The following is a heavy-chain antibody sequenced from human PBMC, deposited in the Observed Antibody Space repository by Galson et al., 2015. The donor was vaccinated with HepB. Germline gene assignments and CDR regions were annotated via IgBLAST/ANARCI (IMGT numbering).Heavy chain of an antibody. J-gene: IGHJ4*02. Sequence: SLRLSCAASGYTFSSYAMSWVRQAPGKGLGWVSTIRGSGGSTYYEDSAKGLFTISRDNSKTTLYLQMNSLRAEDTAVYYCAKSHDRDQLVGRLNDYWGQGTLVTVSS. CDR1: GYTFSSYA. D-gene: IGHD6-6*01. V-gene: IGHV3-23*01. CDR2: IRGSGGST. CDR3: AKSHDRDQLVGRLNDY.